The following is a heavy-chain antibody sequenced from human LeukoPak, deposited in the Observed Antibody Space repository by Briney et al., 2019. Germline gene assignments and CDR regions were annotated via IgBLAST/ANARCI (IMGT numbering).Heavy chain of an antibody. CDR3: AKAPRYSSGWGADY. CDR2: ISGSGGST. J-gene: IGHJ4*02. CDR1: GFTFSAYA. V-gene: IGHV3-23*01. Sequence: PGGSLRLSCEASGFTFSAYAMTWVRQAPGKGLEWVSAISGSGGSTYYADSVKGRFTISRDNSKNTLYLQMNSLRAEDTAVYYCAKAPRYSSGWGADYWGQGTLVTVSS. D-gene: IGHD6-19*01.